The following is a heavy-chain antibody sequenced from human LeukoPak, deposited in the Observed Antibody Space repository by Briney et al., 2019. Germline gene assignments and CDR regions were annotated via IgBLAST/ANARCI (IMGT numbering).Heavy chain of an antibody. J-gene: IGHJ4*02. V-gene: IGHV3-30*02. CDR3: AKERGGCSGYVGY. Sequence: GGSLRLSCAASGFTFSSYWMHWVRQAPGKGLEWVAFIRYDGSNKYYADSVKGRFTISRDNSKNTLYLQMNSLRAEDTAVYYCAKERGGCSGYVGYWGQGTLVTVSS. CDR1: GFTFSSYW. D-gene: IGHD5-12*01. CDR2: IRYDGSNK.